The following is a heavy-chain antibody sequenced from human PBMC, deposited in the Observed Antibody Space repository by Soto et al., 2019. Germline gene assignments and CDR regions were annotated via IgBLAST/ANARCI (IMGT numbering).Heavy chain of an antibody. Sequence: GESLKISCKGSGYSFTSYWIGWVRQMPGKGLEWTGIIYPGDSDTRYSPSFQGKVNISADKSISTAYLQWSSLKASDTAMYYCAGYYYDSSADYYYYGMDVWGQGTTVTVSS. CDR3: AGYYYDSSADYYYYGMDV. CDR2: IYPGDSDT. CDR1: GYSFTSYW. J-gene: IGHJ6*02. V-gene: IGHV5-51*01. D-gene: IGHD3-22*01.